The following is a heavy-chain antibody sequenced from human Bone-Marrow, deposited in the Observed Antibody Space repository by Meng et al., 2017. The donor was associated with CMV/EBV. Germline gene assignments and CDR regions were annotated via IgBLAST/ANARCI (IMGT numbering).Heavy chain of an antibody. Sequence: ASVKVSCKASGYTFTSYDINWVRQAPGQGLEWVGIINPSGGSTTYAQKFQGRVVLTRDTSTSTVYMDLSSLRSEDRAVYYCARSGSTTSQQPGYFDLWGRGTLVTVSS. CDR1: GYTFTSYD. V-gene: IGHV1-46*01. D-gene: IGHD2-2*01. CDR3: ARSGSTTSQQPGYFDL. J-gene: IGHJ2*01. CDR2: INPSGGST.